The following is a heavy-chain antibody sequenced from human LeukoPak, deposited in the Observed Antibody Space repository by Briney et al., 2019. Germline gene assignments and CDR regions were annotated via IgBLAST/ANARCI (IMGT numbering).Heavy chain of an antibody. D-gene: IGHD2-15*01. V-gene: IGHV1-69*01. J-gene: IGHJ4*02. CDR2: IIPIFGTA. Sequence: ASVKVSCKASGGTFSSYAISWVRQAPGQGLEWMGGIIPIFGTANYAQKFQGRVTITADESTSTAYMELSSLRSEDTAVYYCARDRNGGYCSGGSCYSFDYWGQGTLVTVSS. CDR3: ARDRNGGYCSGGSCYSFDY. CDR1: GGTFSSYA.